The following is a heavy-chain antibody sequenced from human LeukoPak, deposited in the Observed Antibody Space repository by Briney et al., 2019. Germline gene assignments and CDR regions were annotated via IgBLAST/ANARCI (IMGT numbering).Heavy chain of an antibody. Sequence: GGSLRLSCAASQFTLSNYWMHWVRQAPGKGLVWVSRINSDGSFTTYADSVEGRFTISRDNAKNTLYLQMNSLRADDTAVYYCARDPNYDSSGYPFDYWGQGTLVTVSS. CDR2: INSDGSFT. V-gene: IGHV3-74*01. J-gene: IGHJ4*02. CDR3: ARDPNYDSSGYPFDY. CDR1: QFTLSNYW. D-gene: IGHD3-22*01.